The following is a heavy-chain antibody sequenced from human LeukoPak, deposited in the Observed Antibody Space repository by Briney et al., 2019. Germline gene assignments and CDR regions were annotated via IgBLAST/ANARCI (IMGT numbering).Heavy chain of an antibody. CDR1: GFTFSSYG. D-gene: IGHD1-7*01. CDR3: AKVRVVYNWNYAYYFDS. V-gene: IGHV3-30*18. Sequence: PGGSLRLSCAASGFTFSSYGMHWVRQAPGKGLEWVAVVSYDGSDKYYADSVKGRFTISRDNSKNTLDLQMNSLRAEDTAVYYRAKVRVVYNWNYAYYFDSWGQGTLVTVSS. CDR2: VSYDGSDK. J-gene: IGHJ4*02.